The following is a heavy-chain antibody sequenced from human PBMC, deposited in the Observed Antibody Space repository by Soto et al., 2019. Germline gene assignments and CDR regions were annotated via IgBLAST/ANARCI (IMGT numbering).Heavy chain of an antibody. CDR1: VYTFTSYA. Sequence: ASVKVSCKASVYTFTSYAMHWVRQAPGQRPEWMGWINAGNGNTKYSQKFQGRVTITRNTSISTAYMELSSLRSEDTAVYYCARDLSGYCSGGRCYSYWGQGTLVTVSS. CDR2: INAGNGNT. J-gene: IGHJ4*02. D-gene: IGHD2-15*01. CDR3: ARDLSGYCSGGRCYSY. V-gene: IGHV1-3*01.